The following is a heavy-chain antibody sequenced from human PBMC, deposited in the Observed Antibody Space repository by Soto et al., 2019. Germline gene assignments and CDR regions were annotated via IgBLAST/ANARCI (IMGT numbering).Heavy chain of an antibody. CDR2: INPSGGST. CDR1: GYTFTSYY. CDR3: ARDRANYYYDSSGYYYYYYGMDV. D-gene: IGHD3-22*01. J-gene: IGHJ6*02. V-gene: IGHV1-46*01. Sequence: ASVKVSCKASGYTFTSYYMHWVRQAPRQGLEWMGIINPSGGSTSYAQKFQGRVTMTRDTSTSTVYMELSSLRSEDTAVYYCARDRANYYYDSSGYYYYYYGMDVWGQGTTVTVSS.